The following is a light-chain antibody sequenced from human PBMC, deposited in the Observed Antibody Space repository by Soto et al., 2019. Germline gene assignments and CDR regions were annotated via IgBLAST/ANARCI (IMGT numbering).Light chain of an antibody. J-gene: IGLJ1*01. CDR2: DVA. CDR3: VSYTSSTTDV. CDR1: SSDVGGYNY. Sequence: QSALTQPASVSGSPGQSITISCTGTSSDVGGYNYVSWYQQHPGKAPKLIIYDVANRPSGVSNRFSGSKSGSTASLIISRLQTEDEADYYCVSYTSSTTDVFGTGTKLTVL. V-gene: IGLV2-14*01.